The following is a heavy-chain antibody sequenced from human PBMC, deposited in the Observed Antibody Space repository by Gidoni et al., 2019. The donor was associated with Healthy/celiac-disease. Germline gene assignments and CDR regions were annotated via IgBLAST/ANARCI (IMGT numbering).Heavy chain of an antibody. J-gene: IGHJ4*02. CDR1: GFTFADHA. V-gene: IGHV3-9*01. Sequence: EVQLVESGGGLVQPGRSLRLSCAASGFTFADHAMHWVRPAPGKGLEWVSGISWKSGSIGYADSVKGRFTISRDNAKNSLYLKMNSLRAEDTALYYCAKGASEGGVVPAAMYYFDYWGQGTLVTVSS. CDR2: ISWKSGSI. CDR3: AKGASEGGVVPAAMYYFDY. D-gene: IGHD2-2*01.